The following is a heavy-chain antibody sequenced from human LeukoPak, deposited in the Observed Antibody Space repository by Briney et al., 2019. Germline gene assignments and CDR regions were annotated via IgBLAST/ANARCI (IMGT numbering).Heavy chain of an antibody. CDR3: ARHAIAARPLASPEYFQH. CDR2: IYPGDSDT. V-gene: IGHV5-51*01. Sequence: GESLKISCKGSGYSFTNYWIGWVRQMPGKGLEWMGIIYPGDSDTRYSPSFQGQVTISADKSISTAYLQWSSLKASDTAMYYCARHAIAARPLASPEYFQHWGQGTLVTVSS. CDR1: GYSFTNYW. D-gene: IGHD6-6*01. J-gene: IGHJ1*01.